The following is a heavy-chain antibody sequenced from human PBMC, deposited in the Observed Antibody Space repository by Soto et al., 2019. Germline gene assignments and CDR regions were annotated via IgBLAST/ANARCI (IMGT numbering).Heavy chain of an antibody. CDR1: GGTFSSYA. J-gene: IGHJ6*02. D-gene: IGHD5-12*01. CDR2: IIPIFGTT. V-gene: IGHV1-69*14. CDR3: ARPSSGRLESSYYYAVEV. Sequence: QVQLVQSGAEVKKPGSSVKISCKASGGTFSSYAISWVRQAPGQGLEWMGGIIPIFGTTNYALKFQGRVSINADNSTHTAGMELSSLGSDDTAVYYCARPSSGRLESSYYYAVEVWGPGTTVIVSS.